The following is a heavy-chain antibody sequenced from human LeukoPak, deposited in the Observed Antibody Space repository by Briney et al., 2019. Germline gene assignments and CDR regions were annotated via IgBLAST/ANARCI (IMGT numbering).Heavy chain of an antibody. D-gene: IGHD6-6*01. CDR3: ARDARYSSSADAFDI. CDR2: IYSGGST. Sequence: GGSLRLSCAVSGFTLGSYAMSWVRQAPGKGLEWVSVIYSGGSTYYADSVKGRFTISRHNSKNTLYLQMNSLRAEDTAVYYCARDARYSSSADAFDIWGQGTMVTVSS. J-gene: IGHJ3*02. V-gene: IGHV3-53*04. CDR1: GFTLGSYA.